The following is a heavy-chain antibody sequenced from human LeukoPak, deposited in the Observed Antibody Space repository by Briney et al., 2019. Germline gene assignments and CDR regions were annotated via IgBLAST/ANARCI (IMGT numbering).Heavy chain of an antibody. CDR3: AREKSGSYHNWFDP. J-gene: IGHJ5*02. CDR1: GYTFTSYD. V-gene: IGHV1-8*03. CDR2: MNPNSGNT. Sequence: ASVKVSCKASGYTFTSYDINWVRQAPGQGLEWMGWMNPNSGNTGYAQKFQGRVTITRNTSISTAYMELSSLRSEDTAVYYCAREKSGSYHNWFDPWGQGTLVTVSS. D-gene: IGHD1-26*01.